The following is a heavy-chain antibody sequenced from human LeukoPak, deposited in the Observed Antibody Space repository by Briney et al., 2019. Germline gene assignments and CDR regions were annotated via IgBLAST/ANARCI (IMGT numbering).Heavy chain of an antibody. J-gene: IGHJ4*02. CDR3: ARGKDSSGYYDGLGY. V-gene: IGHV4-34*01. CDR1: GGSSSGYY. CDR2: INHSGST. Sequence: PSETLSLTCAVYGGSSSGYYWSWIRQPPGKELEWIGEINHSGSTNYNPSLKSRVTISVDTSKNQFSLKLSSVTAADTAVYYCARGKDSSGYYDGLGYWGQGTLVTVSS. D-gene: IGHD3-22*01.